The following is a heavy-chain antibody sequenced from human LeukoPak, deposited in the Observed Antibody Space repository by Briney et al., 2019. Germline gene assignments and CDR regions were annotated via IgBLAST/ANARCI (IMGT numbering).Heavy chain of an antibody. CDR3: AREGRGYSYD. J-gene: IGHJ4*02. CDR1: SGSISSGGYS. Sequence: SETLSLTCAVSSGSISSGGYSWSWIRQPPGKGLEWIGYIYHSGSTYYNPSLKSRVTISVDRSKNQFSLKLSSVTAADTAVYYCAREGRGYSYDWGQGTLVTVSS. V-gene: IGHV4-30-2*01. D-gene: IGHD5-18*01. CDR2: IYHSGST.